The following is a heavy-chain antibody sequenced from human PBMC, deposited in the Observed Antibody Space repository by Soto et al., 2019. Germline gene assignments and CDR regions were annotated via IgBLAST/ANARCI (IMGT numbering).Heavy chain of an antibody. CDR2: IIPILGIA. D-gene: IGHD1-26*01. Sequence: QVQLVQSGAEVKKPGSSVKVSCKASGGTFSSYTISWVRQAPGQGLEWMGRIIPILGIANYAQKFQGRVTITADKPTSTAYLELSILRSEDTAVYYCARAKLMGAPASWGQGTLVTVSS. CDR1: GGTFSSYT. V-gene: IGHV1-69*02. CDR3: ARAKLMGAPAS. J-gene: IGHJ5*02.